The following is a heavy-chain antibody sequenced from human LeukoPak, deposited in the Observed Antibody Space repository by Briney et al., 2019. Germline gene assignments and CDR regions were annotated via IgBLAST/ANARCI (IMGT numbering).Heavy chain of an antibody. V-gene: IGHV4-39*07. Sequence: SETLSLTCTVSGGSISSSSYYWGWIRQPPGKGLEWIGSIYYSGSTYYNPSLKSRVTISVDTSKNQFSLKLSSVTAADTAAYYCARGYGSGSYYPRNYYYYYYYMDVWGKGTTVTVSS. CDR1: GGSISSSSYY. J-gene: IGHJ6*03. D-gene: IGHD3-10*01. CDR2: IYYSGST. CDR3: ARGYGSGSYYPRNYYYYYYYMDV.